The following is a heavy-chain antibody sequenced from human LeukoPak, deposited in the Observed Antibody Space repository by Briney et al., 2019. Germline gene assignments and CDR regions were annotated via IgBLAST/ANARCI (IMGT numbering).Heavy chain of an antibody. CDR2: ISHSGST. Sequence: SETLSLTCAVYGASFSGFYWSWIRQPPGKGLEWIGEISHSGSTHYSPSLESRVTISVDTSTNQFSLKLSSVTAADTAVYYCASGWSQDYWGQGTLVTVSS. J-gene: IGHJ4*02. D-gene: IGHD2-8*02. V-gene: IGHV4-34*01. CDR3: ASGWSQDY. CDR1: GASFSGFY.